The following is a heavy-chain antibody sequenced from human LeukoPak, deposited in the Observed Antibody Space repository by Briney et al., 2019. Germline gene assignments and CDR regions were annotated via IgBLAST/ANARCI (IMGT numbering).Heavy chain of an antibody. V-gene: IGHV3-64D*06. CDR3: VKSVTRGYYYYGMDV. D-gene: IGHD4-17*01. Sequence: GGTLRLSCSASGFTFSSYATHWGRQAPGKGLEYVSAISSNGGSTYYADSVKGRFTISRENSKNTLYLQMSSLRAEDTAVYYCVKSVTRGYYYYGMDVWGQGTTVTVSS. J-gene: IGHJ6*02. CDR1: GFTFSSYA. CDR2: ISSNGGST.